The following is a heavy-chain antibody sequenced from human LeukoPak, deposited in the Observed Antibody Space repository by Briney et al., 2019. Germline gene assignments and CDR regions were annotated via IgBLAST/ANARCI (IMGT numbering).Heavy chain of an antibody. CDR3: ARLGTYYYYMDV. CDR1: GGSISSSSYY. D-gene: IGHD1-1*01. Sequence: PSETLSLTCTVSGGSISSSSYYWGWIRQPPGKGLEWIGSIYYSGSTYYNPSLKSRVTISVDTSKNQFSLKLSSVTAADTAVYYCARLGTYYYYMDVWGKGTTVTVSS. V-gene: IGHV4-39*01. CDR2: IYYSGST. J-gene: IGHJ6*03.